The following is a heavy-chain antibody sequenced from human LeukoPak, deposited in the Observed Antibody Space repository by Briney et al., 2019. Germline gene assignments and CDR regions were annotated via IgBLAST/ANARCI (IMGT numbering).Heavy chain of an antibody. V-gene: IGHV1-2*06. D-gene: IGHD3-16*01. CDR3: ARYIGGSGWC. J-gene: IGHJ4*02. CDR2: IDVNSGDT. Sequence: ASVKVSCKTSGYTFTGSYVHWVRQAPGQGLEWMGRIDVNSGDTYLAQKFQGRVTLTRDTSISTDYLELSSLNSDDSAVYYCARYIGGSGWCWGQGALVTGSS. CDR1: GYTFTGSY.